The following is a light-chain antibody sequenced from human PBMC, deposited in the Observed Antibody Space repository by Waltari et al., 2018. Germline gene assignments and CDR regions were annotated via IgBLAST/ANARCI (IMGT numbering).Light chain of an antibody. CDR1: SSDVGGYNY. V-gene: IGLV2-14*03. CDR3: SSYTSSSTEV. CDR2: DVS. J-gene: IGLJ3*02. Sequence: QSALTQPASVSGSPGQSITISCTGTSSDVGGYNYVSWYQQHPGKVPKLMIYDVSNRASGVSNLFPGSRAGDTASLTSSGLQAWDEADDYCSSYTSSSTEVFGGGTKLTVL.